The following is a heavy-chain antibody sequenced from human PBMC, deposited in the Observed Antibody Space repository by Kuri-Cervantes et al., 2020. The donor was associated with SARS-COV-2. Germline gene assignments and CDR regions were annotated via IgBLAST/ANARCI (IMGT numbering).Heavy chain of an antibody. V-gene: IGHV1-2*02. CDR2: INPNSGGT. CDR1: GYTFTGYY. J-gene: IGHJ3*02. Sequence: ASVKVSCKASGYTFTGYYMHWVRQAPGQGLEWMGWINPNSGGTNYAQKFQGRVTMTRDTSISTAYMELRRLRSDDTAVYYCARQNWVEWLLSDDAFDIWGQGTMVTVSS. CDR3: ARQNWVEWLLSDDAFDI. D-gene: IGHD3-3*01.